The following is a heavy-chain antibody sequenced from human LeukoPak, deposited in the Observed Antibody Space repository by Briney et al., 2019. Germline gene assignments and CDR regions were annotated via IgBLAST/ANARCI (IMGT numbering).Heavy chain of an antibody. CDR2: IYYSGTT. Sequence: SETLSLTCTVSGGSISSSSYYWGWIRQPPGKGLEWIGSIYYSGTTYYNPSLKSRVTISVDTSKNQFSLKLSSVTAADTAVYYRARSYGDYFLYYYGMDVWGQGTTVTVSS. CDR1: GGSISSSSYY. J-gene: IGHJ6*02. D-gene: IGHD4-17*01. V-gene: IGHV4-39*01. CDR3: ARSYGDYFLYYYGMDV.